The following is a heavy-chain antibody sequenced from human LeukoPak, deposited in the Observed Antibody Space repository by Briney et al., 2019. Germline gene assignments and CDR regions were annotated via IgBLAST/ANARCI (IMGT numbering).Heavy chain of an antibody. Sequence: ASVKVSCKASGYTFTSYAMHWVRQAPGQRLEWMGWINAGNGNTKYSQKFQGRVTITRDTSASTAYMELSSLRSEDTAVYYCARVGNDPTRSHYYGMDVWGQGTTVTVSS. D-gene: IGHD1-1*01. CDR1: GYTFTSYA. V-gene: IGHV1-3*01. J-gene: IGHJ6*02. CDR3: ARVGNDPTRSHYYGMDV. CDR2: INAGNGNT.